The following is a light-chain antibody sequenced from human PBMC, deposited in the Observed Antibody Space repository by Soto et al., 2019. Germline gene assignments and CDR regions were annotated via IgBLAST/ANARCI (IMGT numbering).Light chain of an antibody. CDR2: GAS. V-gene: IGKV3-20*01. CDR1: QSVSSY. Sequence: DIVLTQSPCTLSLSPGERATLSCRASQSVSSYLAWYQQKPGQAPRLLIYGASSRATGIPARFSGSGSGTDFTLTISRLEPEDLAVYYCQHYGSSLITFGRGTKVEIK. J-gene: IGKJ4*01. CDR3: QHYGSSLIT.